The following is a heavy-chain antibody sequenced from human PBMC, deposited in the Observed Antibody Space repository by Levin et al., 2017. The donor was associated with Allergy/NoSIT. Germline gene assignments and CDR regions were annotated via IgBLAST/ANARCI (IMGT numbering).Heavy chain of an antibody. CDR1: GFTFSSHA. CDR2: ISGSGDNT. CDR3: ARDFTGSGLYFGY. V-gene: IGHV3-23*01. D-gene: IGHD1-1*01. Sequence: QTGGSLRLSCAASGFTFSSHAMSWVRQAPGRGLEWVSAISGSGDNTYYADSVKGRFTISRDNSKNTLFLQMNSLRAEDTALYYCARDFTGSGLYFGYWGQGTLVTVSS. J-gene: IGHJ4*02.